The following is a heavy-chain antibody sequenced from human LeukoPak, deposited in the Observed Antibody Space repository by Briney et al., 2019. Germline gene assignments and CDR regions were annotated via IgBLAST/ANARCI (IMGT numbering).Heavy chain of an antibody. V-gene: IGHV1-18*04. Sequence: ASVKVSCKASSYTFTRYGMSWVRQAPGQGLEWMGWISGYNGDTNYAQKFQDRVTMTTDTSTSTAYMELRSLRSDDTAVYYCARGLSGSYYNPFDYWGQGSLVTVSS. D-gene: IGHD3-10*01. CDR3: ARGLSGSYYNPFDY. CDR2: ISGYNGDT. J-gene: IGHJ4*02. CDR1: SYTFTRYG.